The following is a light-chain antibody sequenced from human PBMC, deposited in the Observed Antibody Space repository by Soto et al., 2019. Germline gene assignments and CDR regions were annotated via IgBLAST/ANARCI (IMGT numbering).Light chain of an antibody. CDR2: EVS. J-gene: IGLJ1*01. CDR1: SSDVGGYNY. V-gene: IGLV2-14*01. Sequence: QSALAQPASVSGSPGQSITISCTGTSSDVGGYNYVSWYQHHPGKAPKLMIYEVSNRPSGVSYRFSGSKSGNTASLTISGLQAEEEADYYCNSYTGSGIVFGTGTKVTVL. CDR3: NSYTGSGIV.